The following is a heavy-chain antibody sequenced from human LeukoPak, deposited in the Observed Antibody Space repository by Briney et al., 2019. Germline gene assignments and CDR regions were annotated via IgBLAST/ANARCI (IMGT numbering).Heavy chain of an antibody. CDR2: IHYTGHT. Sequence: SETLSLTCTVSGGSISSHYWSWIRQPPGKGLEWIGYIHYTGHTRYNPSLTNRVSISADTSENQFSLILNSLTTADTAVYYCVRDHEVITPAVGHWFDPWGQGPSHRLL. V-gene: IGHV4-59*11. J-gene: IGHJ5*02. CDR3: VRDHEVITPAVGHWFDP. CDR1: GGSISSHY. D-gene: IGHD4-23*01.